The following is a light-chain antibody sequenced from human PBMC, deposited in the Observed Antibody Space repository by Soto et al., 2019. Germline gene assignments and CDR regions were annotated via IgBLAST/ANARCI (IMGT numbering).Light chain of an antibody. CDR2: EAS. V-gene: IGLV2-14*01. CDR1: SSDVGGYNY. Sequence: QSALTQPASVSGSPGQSITISCTGTSSDVGGYNYVSWYQQYPGKAPKLLIYEASKRPSGLSNRFSGSKSGNTASLTISGLQAEDEADYYCCSLTNGATWVFGGGTKLTVL. CDR3: CSLTNGATWV. J-gene: IGLJ3*02.